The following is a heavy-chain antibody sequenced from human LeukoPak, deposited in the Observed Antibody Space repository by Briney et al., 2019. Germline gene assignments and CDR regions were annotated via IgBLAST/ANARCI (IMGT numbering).Heavy chain of an antibody. D-gene: IGHD3-10*01. V-gene: IGHV3-30*02. Sequence: GGSPRLSCAASGFTFSSYGMHWVRQAPGKGLEWVAFIRYDGSNKYYADSVKGRFTISRDNSKNTLYLQMNSLRAEDTAVYYCAKDRLWFGEFNFDYWGQGTLVTVSS. CDR3: AKDRLWFGEFNFDY. CDR1: GFTFSSYG. J-gene: IGHJ4*02. CDR2: IRYDGSNK.